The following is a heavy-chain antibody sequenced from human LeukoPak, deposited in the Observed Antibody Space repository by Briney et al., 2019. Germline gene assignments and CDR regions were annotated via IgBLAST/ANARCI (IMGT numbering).Heavy chain of an antibody. Sequence: PSQTLSLTCTVSGGSISSGGYYWSWIRQHPGKGLEWIGYIYYSGSTHYNPSLKSRVTISVDTSKNQFSLKLSSVTAADTAVYYLARSLSPQGAWFYPWGQGTPVTVSS. CDR3: ARSLSPQGAWFYP. CDR2: IYYSGST. CDR1: GGSISSGGYY. V-gene: IGHV4-31*03. J-gene: IGHJ5*02. D-gene: IGHD2/OR15-2a*01.